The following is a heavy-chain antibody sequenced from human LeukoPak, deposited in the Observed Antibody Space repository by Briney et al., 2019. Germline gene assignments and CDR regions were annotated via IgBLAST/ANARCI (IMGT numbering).Heavy chain of an antibody. CDR3: ARGRSYYDAFDI. CDR1: GFTFSSYA. Sequence: GGSLRLSCAASGFTFSSYAMSWVRQAPGKGLEWVSTVSSSGGSTYYADSVKGRFTISRDNSKNTLCLQMNSLRAEDTAVYYCARGRSYYDAFDIWGQGTMVTVSS. J-gene: IGHJ3*02. V-gene: IGHV3-23*01. D-gene: IGHD1-26*01. CDR2: VSSSGGST.